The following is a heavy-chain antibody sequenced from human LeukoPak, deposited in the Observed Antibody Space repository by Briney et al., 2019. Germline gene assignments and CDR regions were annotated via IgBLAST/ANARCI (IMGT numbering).Heavy chain of an antibody. CDR3: ARVARYSYGYQLGY. CDR1: DYTFTSYG. J-gene: IGHJ4*02. Sequence: ASVKVSCKASDYTFTSYGISWVRQAPGQGLEWMGWISAYNGNTNYAQKLQGRVTMTTDTSTSTAYMELRSLRSDDTAVYYCARVARYSYGYQLGYWGQGTLVTVSS. CDR2: ISAYNGNT. V-gene: IGHV1-18*01. D-gene: IGHD5-18*01.